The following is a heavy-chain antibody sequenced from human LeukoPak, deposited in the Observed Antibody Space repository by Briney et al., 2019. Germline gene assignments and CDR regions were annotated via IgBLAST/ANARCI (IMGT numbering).Heavy chain of an antibody. CDR1: GFTFSSYA. CDR2: ISGSGGST. V-gene: IGHV3-23*01. CDR3: AKGRIVGATTESGYFDY. J-gene: IGHJ4*02. Sequence: PGGSLRLSCAASGFTFSSYAMSWVRQAQGKGLEWVSAISGSGGSTYYADSVKGRFTISRDNSKNTLYLQMNSLRAEDTAVYYCAKGRIVGATTESGYFDYWGQGTLVTVSS. D-gene: IGHD1-26*01.